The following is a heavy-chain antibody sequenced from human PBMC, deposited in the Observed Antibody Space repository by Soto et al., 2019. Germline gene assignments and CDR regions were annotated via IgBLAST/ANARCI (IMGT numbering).Heavy chain of an antibody. CDR1: GYTFTSYG. D-gene: IGHD5-12*01. Sequence: QVQLVQSGAEVKKPGASVKVSCKASGYTFTSYGISWVRQAPGQGLEWMGWISAYNGNTNYAQKLQGRVTMTTDTSTSTAYMGLRSLRSDDTAVYYCARDGSLWLHMRYGMDVWGQGTTVTVSS. J-gene: IGHJ6*02. CDR3: ARDGSLWLHMRYGMDV. V-gene: IGHV1-18*01. CDR2: ISAYNGNT.